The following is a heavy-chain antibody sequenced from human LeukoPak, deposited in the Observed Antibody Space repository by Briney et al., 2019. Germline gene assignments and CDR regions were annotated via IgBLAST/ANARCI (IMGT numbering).Heavy chain of an antibody. Sequence: GGSLRLSCAASGFTFTNVWMIWVRQAPGKGLEWVGLIKTKSDGETTDYAAPVKGRFTISRDDSKNTVYLQMTSLKTEDTAVYYCTTQVREYYDFWSGYYTGLDYWGQGTLVTVSS. CDR3: TTQVREYYDFWSGYYTGLDY. CDR1: GFTFTNVW. D-gene: IGHD3-3*01. V-gene: IGHV3-15*01. J-gene: IGHJ4*02. CDR2: IKTKSDGETT.